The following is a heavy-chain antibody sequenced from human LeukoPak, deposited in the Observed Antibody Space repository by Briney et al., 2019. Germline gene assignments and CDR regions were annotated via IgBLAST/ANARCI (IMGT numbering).Heavy chain of an antibody. V-gene: IGHV5-51*01. D-gene: IGHD6-13*01. CDR3: ARHGYSSSWYTNWSYYYYMDV. CDR1: GYSFTSYW. Sequence: PGKSLKISCKGSGYSFTSYWIGWVRQMPGKGLEWMGTIYPCYSDTRYSPSFQGQVTIPADKSISTAYLQWSSLKASDTAMYYCARHGYSSSWYTNWSYYYYMDVWGKGTTVTVSS. CDR2: IYPCYSDT. J-gene: IGHJ6*03.